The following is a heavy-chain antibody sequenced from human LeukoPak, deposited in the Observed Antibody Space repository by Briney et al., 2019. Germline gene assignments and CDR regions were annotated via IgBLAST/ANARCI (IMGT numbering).Heavy chain of an antibody. Sequence: GGSLRLSCEASGFTVSSNYMSWVRQAPGKGLEWVSVIYSGGSTYYADSVKGRFTISRDNSKNTLYLQMNSLRAEDTAVYYCASGIPPSDYWGQGTLVTVSS. CDR3: ASGIPPSDY. CDR2: IYSGGST. D-gene: IGHD1-14*01. CDR1: GFTVSSNY. J-gene: IGHJ4*02. V-gene: IGHV3-66*02.